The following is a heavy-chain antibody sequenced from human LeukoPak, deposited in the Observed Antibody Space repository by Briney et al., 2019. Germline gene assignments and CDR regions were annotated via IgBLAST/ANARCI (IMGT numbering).Heavy chain of an antibody. D-gene: IGHD3-22*01. J-gene: IGHJ3*02. CDR2: IIPIFGTA. Sequence: SVKVSCKAPGGTFSSYAISWVRQAPGQGLEWMGGIIPIFGTANYAQKFQGRVTITADESTSTAYMELSSLRSEDTAVYYCARGGYYYDSSGYYYDDAFDIWGQGTMVTVSS. CDR3: ARGGYYYDSSGYYYDDAFDI. CDR1: GGTFSSYA. V-gene: IGHV1-69*13.